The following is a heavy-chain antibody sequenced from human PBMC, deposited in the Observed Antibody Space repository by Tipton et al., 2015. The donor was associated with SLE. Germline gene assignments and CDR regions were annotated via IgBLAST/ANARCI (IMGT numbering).Heavy chain of an antibody. V-gene: IGHV4-4*07. CDR3: ARDGYYYDTSGSTPFDY. J-gene: IGHJ4*02. D-gene: IGHD3-22*01. CDR1: GGSISSHY. Sequence: TLSLTCTVSGGSISSHYWSWIRQPAGKGLEWIGRISVSTGRTNYNPSLKSRVTMSVDTSKNQFSLNLSSVTAADTALYFCARDGYYYDTSGSTPFDYWGQGKLVTVSS. CDR2: ISVSTGRT.